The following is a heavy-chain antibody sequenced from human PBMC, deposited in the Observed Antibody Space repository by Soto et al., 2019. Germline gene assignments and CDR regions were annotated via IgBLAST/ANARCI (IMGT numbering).Heavy chain of an antibody. Sequence: QVQLQESGPGLVKPSETLSLTGTVSGGSISGGVHSWRWIRQPPGKGLEWIGHIFDSGSTYYNPSLKSRLTVSVDTYKNKFSLRLSSVTPADTAVYYCASEIMPLTNDWYFDLWGRGTLVTVSS. D-gene: IGHD2-8*01. CDR3: ASEIMPLTNDWYFDL. V-gene: IGHV4-30-4*01. CDR1: GGSISGGVHS. CDR2: IFDSGST. J-gene: IGHJ2*01.